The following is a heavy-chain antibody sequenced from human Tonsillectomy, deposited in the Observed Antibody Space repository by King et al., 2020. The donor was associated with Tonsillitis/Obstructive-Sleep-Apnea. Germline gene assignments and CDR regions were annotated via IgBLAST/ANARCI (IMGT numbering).Heavy chain of an antibody. J-gene: IGHJ4*02. CDR3: ARGRDIVVVPAAIALVSRAFDY. Sequence: QLVQSGAEVKKPGSSVKVSCKASGGTFSSYAISWVRQAPGQGLEWMGGIIPIFGTANYAQKFQGRVTITADESTSTAYMELSSLRSEDTAVYYCARGRDIVVVPAAIALVSRAFDYWGQGTLVTVSS. V-gene: IGHV1-69*12. CDR2: IIPIFGTA. CDR1: GGTFSSYA. D-gene: IGHD2-2*02.